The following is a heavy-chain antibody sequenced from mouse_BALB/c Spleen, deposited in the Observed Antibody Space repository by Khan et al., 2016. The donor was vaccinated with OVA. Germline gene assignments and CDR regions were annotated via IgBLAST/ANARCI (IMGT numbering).Heavy chain of an antibody. D-gene: IGHD2-14*01. CDR2: INTYTGEP. V-gene: IGHV9-3-1*01. J-gene: IGHJ4*01. CDR1: GFTFTNYG. Sequence: QIQLVQSGPELKKPGETVQISCKASGFTFTNYGMNWVKQTPGKDLKWMGRINTYTGEPTFADDFKGRFAFSLETSASTAFLQINSLKNEDTATYCCTRVGYNGTMDCWGQGTSVTVSS. CDR3: TRVGYNGTMDC.